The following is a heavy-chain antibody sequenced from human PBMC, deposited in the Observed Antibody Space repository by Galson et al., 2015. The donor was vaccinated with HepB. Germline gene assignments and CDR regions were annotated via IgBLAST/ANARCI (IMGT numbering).Heavy chain of an antibody. Sequence: SLRLSCAASGFTFRNYWMHWVRQAPGKGLVWVARIAFDGSAPTYADSVRGRFTISRDNARNTLYLQMNSLRAEDTAVYFCTRDSFVAATGHYYGMDVWGQGTSVTVSS. D-gene: IGHD6-13*01. CDR3: TRDSFVAATGHYYGMDV. V-gene: IGHV3-74*01. CDR1: GFTFRNYW. J-gene: IGHJ6*02. CDR2: IAFDGSAP.